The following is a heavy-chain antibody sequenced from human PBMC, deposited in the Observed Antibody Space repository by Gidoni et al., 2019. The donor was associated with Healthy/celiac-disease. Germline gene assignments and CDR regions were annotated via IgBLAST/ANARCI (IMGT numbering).Heavy chain of an antibody. D-gene: IGHD6-13*01. CDR1: GGTFSSYA. V-gene: IGHV1-69*01. Sequence: QVQLVQSGAEVKKPGSSVKVSCKASGGTFSSYAISWVRQAPGQGLEWMGGIIPIFGTANYAQKFQGRVTITADESTSTAYMELSSLRSEDTAVYYCARGVRGSSWYIDYYYYMDVWGKGTTVTVSS. CDR2: IIPIFGTA. J-gene: IGHJ6*03. CDR3: ARGVRGSSWYIDYYYYMDV.